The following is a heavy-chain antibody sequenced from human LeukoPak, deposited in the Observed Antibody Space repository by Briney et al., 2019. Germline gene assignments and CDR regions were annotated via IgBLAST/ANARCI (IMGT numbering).Heavy chain of an antibody. V-gene: IGHV3-49*03. Sequence: GGSLRLSCTASGFTFGDYAMSWFRQAPGKGLEWVGFIRGKVYGGTTEYAASVKGRFTISRDDSNSIAYLQMHSLKTEDTAVYYCTRGNFLEWLLSIDYWGQGTLVTVSS. D-gene: IGHD3-3*01. CDR3: TRGNFLEWLLSIDY. J-gene: IGHJ4*02. CDR2: IRGKVYGGTT. CDR1: GFTFGDYA.